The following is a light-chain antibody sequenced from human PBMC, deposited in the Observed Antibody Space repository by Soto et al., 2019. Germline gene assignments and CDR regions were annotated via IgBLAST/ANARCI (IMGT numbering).Light chain of an antibody. CDR1: QSVSSN. J-gene: IGKJ1*01. Sequence: EIVMTQSPATLSVSQGERATFSCRASQSVSSNLAWYQQKPGQAPRLLIYGASIRATGIPARFSGSGSGTEFTLTISSLQSEDFAVYYCQHYNNWPPWTFGQGTKVDIK. CDR2: GAS. CDR3: QHYNNWPPWT. V-gene: IGKV3-15*01.